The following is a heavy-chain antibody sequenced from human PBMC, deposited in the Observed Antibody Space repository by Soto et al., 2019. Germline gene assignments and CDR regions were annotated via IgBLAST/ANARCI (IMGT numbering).Heavy chain of an antibody. CDR3: ATYSSSWSRDAFDI. CDR1: GYTFTSYD. D-gene: IGHD6-13*01. J-gene: IGHJ3*02. CDR2: MNPNSGNT. Sequence: ASVKVSCKASGYTFTSYDINWVRQATGQGLEWMGWMNPNSGNTGYAQKFQGRVTMTRNTSISTAYMELSSLRSEDTAVYYCATYSSSWSRDAFDIWGQGTMVTVSS. V-gene: IGHV1-8*01.